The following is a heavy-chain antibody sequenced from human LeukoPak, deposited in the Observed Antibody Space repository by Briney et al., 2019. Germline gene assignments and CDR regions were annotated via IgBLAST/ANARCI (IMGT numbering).Heavy chain of an antibody. CDR2: IKTDGGRT. Sequence: GGSLRLSCAASGFNFSPSWMHWVRQAPGKGLVWVSRIKTDGGRTDYADSVKGRVTISRDNAKNTLYLQMNSLRDDDTAVYYCARGGSPFYWGQGTLVTVSS. D-gene: IGHD3-10*01. J-gene: IGHJ4*02. V-gene: IGHV3-74*01. CDR3: ARGGSPFY. CDR1: GFNFSPSW.